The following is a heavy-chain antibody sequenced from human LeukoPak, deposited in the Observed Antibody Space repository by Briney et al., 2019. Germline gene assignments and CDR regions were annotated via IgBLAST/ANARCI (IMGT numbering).Heavy chain of an antibody. CDR2: ISGSGGST. J-gene: IGHJ4*02. CDR1: GFTFNSYA. V-gene: IGHV3-23*01. Sequence: GGSLRLSCAASGFTFNSYAMSWVRQAPGKGLEWVSGISGSGGSTHYADSVKGRFTIPRDNSKNTLYLQMNSLRAEDTAVYYCAKDRRGCTSTSCYYRFDYWGQGTLVTVSS. D-gene: IGHD2-2*01. CDR3: AKDRRGCTSTSCYYRFDY.